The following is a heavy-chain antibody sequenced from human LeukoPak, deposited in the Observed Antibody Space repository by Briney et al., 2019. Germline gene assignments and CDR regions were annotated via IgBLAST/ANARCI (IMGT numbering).Heavy chain of an antibody. CDR1: GGSFSGYY. Sequence: PSETLSLTCAVYGGSFSGYYWSWIRQPPGKGLEWIGEINHSGSTNYNPSLKSRVTISVDTSKNRFSLKLSSVTAADTAVYYCARASNYDFWSGPRAFDIWGQGTMVTVSS. V-gene: IGHV4-34*01. CDR2: INHSGST. CDR3: ARASNYDFWSGPRAFDI. D-gene: IGHD3-3*01. J-gene: IGHJ3*02.